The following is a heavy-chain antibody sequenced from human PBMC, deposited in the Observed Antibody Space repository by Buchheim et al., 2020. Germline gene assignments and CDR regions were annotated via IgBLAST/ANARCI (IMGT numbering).Heavy chain of an antibody. J-gene: IGHJ6*02. CDR3: ARDPHYYDSSGFLWYYYGMDV. D-gene: IGHD3-22*01. CDR2: INTYGSDT. Sequence: EVQLVESGGGLVQPGGSLRLSCAASGFTFNTYWMHWVRQAPGKGLVWVSRINTYGSDTTYADSVKGRFTISRDNAKNTLYLQMNSLRAEDTAVYYCARDPHYYDSSGFLWYYYGMDVWGQGTT. CDR1: GFTFNTYW. V-gene: IGHV3-74*01.